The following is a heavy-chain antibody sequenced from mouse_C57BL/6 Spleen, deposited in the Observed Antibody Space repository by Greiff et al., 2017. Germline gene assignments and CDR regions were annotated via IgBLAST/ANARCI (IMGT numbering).Heavy chain of an antibody. V-gene: IGHV5-6*02. CDR2: ISSGGSYT. D-gene: IGHD4-1*01. CDR1: GFTFSSYG. J-gene: IGHJ4*01. CDR3: ARSGEGNAMDY. Sequence: DVKLVESGGDLVKPGGSLKLSCAASGFTFSSYGMSWVRQTPDKRLEWVATISSGGSYTYYPDSGKGRFTITRDNAKNTLYLQMSSLKSEDTAMYYCARSGEGNAMDYWGQGTSVTVSS.